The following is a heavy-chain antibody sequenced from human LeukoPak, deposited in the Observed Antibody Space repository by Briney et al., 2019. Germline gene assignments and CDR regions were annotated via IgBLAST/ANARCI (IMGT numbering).Heavy chain of an antibody. V-gene: IGHV4-39*07. Sequence: SETLSLTCTVSGGSISSSSYYWGWIRQPPGKGLEWIGSIYYSGSTYYNPSLKSRVTISVDTSKNQFSLKLSSVTAADTAVYYCARDGSRSSDWSWWGQGTLVTVSS. CDR3: ARDGSRSSDWSW. D-gene: IGHD6-19*01. CDR2: IYYSGST. J-gene: IGHJ4*02. CDR1: GGSISSSSYY.